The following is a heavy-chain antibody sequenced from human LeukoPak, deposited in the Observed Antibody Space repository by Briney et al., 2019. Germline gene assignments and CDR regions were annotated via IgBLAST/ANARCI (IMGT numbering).Heavy chain of an antibody. CDR2: ISGTGSNR. V-gene: IGHV3-23*01. Sequence: QPGGSLRLSCAASGFIFRNYGLTWVRQTPAMGLEWVSAISGTGSNREYADSVKGRSTISRDNSKNMLYLKMNSLRAEDTATYYCAKGRGVGNTGYLDVWGRGTPLTVSS. CDR3: AKGRGVGNTGYLDV. D-gene: IGHD3-10*01. J-gene: IGHJ2*01. CDR1: GFIFRNYG.